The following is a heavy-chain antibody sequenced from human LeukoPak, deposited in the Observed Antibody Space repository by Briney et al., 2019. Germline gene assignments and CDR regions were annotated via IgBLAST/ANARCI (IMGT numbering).Heavy chain of an antibody. J-gene: IGHJ4*02. CDR2: IAYDGSRA. Sequence: GRSLRLSCAGSGFTFGGYGMHWFRQTPGKGLEWVAVIAYDGSRAFYADSVKGRFTISRDNSKNTMSVQMDDLRAEDTAVYYCTRYNNDDFDYWGQGTLVTVSS. CDR1: GFTFGGYG. D-gene: IGHD1-14*01. CDR3: TRYNNDDFDY. V-gene: IGHV3-33*01.